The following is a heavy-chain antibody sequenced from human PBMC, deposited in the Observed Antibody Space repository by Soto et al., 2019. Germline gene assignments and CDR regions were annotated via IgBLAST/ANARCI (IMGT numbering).Heavy chain of an antibody. V-gene: IGHV3-23*01. CDR2: ITNTGLTT. D-gene: IGHD4-17*01. Sequence: PGGSLRLSXAASGFGFGAHALTWVRQAPGKGLEWLSSITNTGLTTHYADSVKGRFTISRENSRNTLHLQMNNLRVDDTAIYYCAKGFDYGDTKHIDHWGQGTLVTVSS. J-gene: IGHJ4*02. CDR1: GFGFGAHA. CDR3: AKGFDYGDTKHIDH.